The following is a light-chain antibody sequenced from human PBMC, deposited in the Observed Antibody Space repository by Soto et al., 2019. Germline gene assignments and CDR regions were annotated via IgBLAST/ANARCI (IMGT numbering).Light chain of an antibody. Sequence: QSVLTQPPSASGSAGQSVTISCTGTKNDVGVYDFVSWYQHHPGKAPSLIIYEVVQRPSGVPDRFSGSKSGNTASLTVSGLQAADEADYFCKSYAGSNTYVFGSGTKVTVL. CDR1: KNDVGVYDF. V-gene: IGLV2-8*01. J-gene: IGLJ1*01. CDR2: EVV. CDR3: KSYAGSNTYV.